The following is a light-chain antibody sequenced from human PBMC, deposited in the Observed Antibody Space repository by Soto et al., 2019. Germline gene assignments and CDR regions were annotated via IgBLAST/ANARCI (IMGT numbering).Light chain of an antibody. CDR3: QQYGSSPA. J-gene: IGKJ1*01. Sequence: ETVLTHSACTLSLHTGERATLSCRASQSFSSSYVAWYQQKPGQAPRLLIYGGSNRATGIPDRFSGSGSGADFTLTIGILAPEDVAVYCCQQYGSSPAFGQGTRVEIK. CDR2: GGS. CDR1: QSFSSSY. V-gene: IGKV3-20*01.